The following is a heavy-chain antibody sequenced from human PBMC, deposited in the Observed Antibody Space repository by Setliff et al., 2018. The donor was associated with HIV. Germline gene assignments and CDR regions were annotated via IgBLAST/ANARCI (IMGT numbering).Heavy chain of an antibody. J-gene: IGHJ6*03. V-gene: IGHV4-59*01. CDR1: GGSISSYY. CDR2: IYYSGST. Sequence: PSETLSLTCTVSGGSISSYYWSWIRQPPGKGLEWIGYIYYSGSTNYNPSLKSRVTISVDTSKNQFSLKLSSVTAADTAVYYCARGAPYCDILTGYYSYYYYYMDVWGKGTTVTVSS. CDR3: ARGAPYCDILTGYYSYYYYYMDV. D-gene: IGHD3-9*01.